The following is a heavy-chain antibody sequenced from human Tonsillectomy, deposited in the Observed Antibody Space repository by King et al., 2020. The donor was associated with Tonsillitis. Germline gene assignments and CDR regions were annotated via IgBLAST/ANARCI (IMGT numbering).Heavy chain of an antibody. CDR3: ARDPIDYPLDAFDI. J-gene: IGHJ3*02. CDR1: GFTFSSYG. CDR2: IWYDGSNK. Sequence: VQLVESGGGVVQPGRSLRLSCAASGFTFSSYGMHWVRQAPGKGLEWVAVIWYDGSNKYYADSVKGRFTNSRDNSKNTLYLQMNSLRAEDTAVYYCARDPIDYPLDAFDIWGQGTMVTVSS. D-gene: IGHD4-11*01. V-gene: IGHV3-33*01.